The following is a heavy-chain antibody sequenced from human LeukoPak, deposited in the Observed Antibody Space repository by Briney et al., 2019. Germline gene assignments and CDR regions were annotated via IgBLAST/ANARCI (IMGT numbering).Heavy chain of an antibody. Sequence: SETLSLTCAVYGGSFSGYYWSWIRQPPGKGLEWIREINHSGSTNYNPCLKSRVTISVDTSKNQFSLKLSSVTAADTAVYYCARVHYDILTNNGWFDPWGQGTLVTVSS. D-gene: IGHD3-9*01. CDR3: ARVHYDILTNNGWFDP. J-gene: IGHJ5*02. CDR1: GGSFSGYY. V-gene: IGHV4-34*01. CDR2: INHSGST.